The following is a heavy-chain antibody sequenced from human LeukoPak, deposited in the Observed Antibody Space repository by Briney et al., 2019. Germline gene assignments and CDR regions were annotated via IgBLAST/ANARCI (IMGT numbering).Heavy chain of an antibody. Sequence: GGSLRLSCAASGFTFSSYGMHWVRQAPGRGLEWVAVISYDGSNEYHADSVKGRFTISRDNSKNTVYMQMNSLRVEDTAVYYCAKEDYYGSGSYLGYWGQGTPVTVSS. CDR1: GFTFSSYG. V-gene: IGHV3-30*18. D-gene: IGHD3-10*01. CDR3: AKEDYYGSGSYLGY. CDR2: ISYDGSNE. J-gene: IGHJ4*02.